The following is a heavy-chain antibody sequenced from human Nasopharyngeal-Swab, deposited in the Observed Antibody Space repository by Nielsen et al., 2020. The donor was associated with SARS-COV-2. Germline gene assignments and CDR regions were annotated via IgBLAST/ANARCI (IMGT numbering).Heavy chain of an antibody. CDR1: GYIFTG. CDR3: ARMHCGGDCYSRGEDAFDL. J-gene: IGHJ3*01. D-gene: IGHD2-21*02. V-gene: IGHV1-69*13. Sequence: SVKAPCKASGYIFTGWGRHVPGQGHEWIGGTIPIFGTSNYAQKSQGRVTITADEFTSTAYMELSSLRSVDTAVYYCARMHCGGDCYSRGEDAFDLWGQGTLVTVSS. CDR2: TIPIFGTS.